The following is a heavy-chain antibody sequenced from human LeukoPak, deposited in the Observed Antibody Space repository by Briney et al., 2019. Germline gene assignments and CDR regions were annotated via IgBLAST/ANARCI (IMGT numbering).Heavy chain of an antibody. CDR2: IYYSGST. Sequence: SETLSLTCTVSGGSISSGDYYWSWIRQPPGKGLEWIGYIYYSGSTYYNPSLKSRVTISVDTSKNQFSLKLSSVTAADTAVYYCARGLKVRGARGSYFDYWGQGTLVTVSS. CDR1: GGSISSGDYY. D-gene: IGHD3-10*01. V-gene: IGHV4-30-4*01. CDR3: ARGLKVRGARGSYFDY. J-gene: IGHJ4*02.